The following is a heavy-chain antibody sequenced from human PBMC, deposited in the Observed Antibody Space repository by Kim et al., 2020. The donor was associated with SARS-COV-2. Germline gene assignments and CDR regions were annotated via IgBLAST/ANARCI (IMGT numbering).Heavy chain of an antibody. J-gene: IGHJ4*02. CDR1: GFTFSDYY. V-gene: IGHV3-11*06. CDR2: ISTTSYYT. CDR3: ARDCSGGSCYVY. Sequence: GGSLRLSCAASGFTFSDYYMSWIRQAPGKGLEWVSYISTTSYYTNYADSVKGRFTISRDNAKNSLYLQMNSLRADDTAVYYCARDCSGGSCYVYWGQGTLVTVSS. D-gene: IGHD2-15*01.